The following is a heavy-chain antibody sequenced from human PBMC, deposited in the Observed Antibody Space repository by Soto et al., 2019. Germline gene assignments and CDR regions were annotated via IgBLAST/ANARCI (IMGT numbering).Heavy chain of an antibody. CDR1: GFTFNTHW. CDR3: ARWGAMGVDY. CDR2: IYFDGITT. J-gene: IGHJ4*02. V-gene: IGHV3-74*01. Sequence: EVQRVESGGGVVQPGGSLRLSCTASGFTFNTHWMHWVRQAPGKGLVWVSRIYFDGITTNYADSVKGRLTISRDNTKNTVYRQVNNLRDEDTAVYYCARWGAMGVDYWGQGTLVTVSS. D-gene: IGHD1-26*01.